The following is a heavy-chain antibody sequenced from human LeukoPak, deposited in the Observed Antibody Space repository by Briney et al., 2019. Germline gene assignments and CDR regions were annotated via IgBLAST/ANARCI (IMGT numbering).Heavy chain of an antibody. CDR3: AHTNNPPAAGTFDNWFDP. Sequence: SGPTLVKPTQTLTLTCTFSGFSLSTSGVGVGWIRQPPGKALEWLALIYWNDDKRYSPSLKSRVTITKDTSKNQVVLTMTNVDPVDTATYYCAHTNNPPAAGTFDNWFDPWGQGTLVTVSS. J-gene: IGHJ5*02. D-gene: IGHD6-13*01. CDR2: IYWNDDK. CDR1: GFSLSTSGVG. V-gene: IGHV2-5*01.